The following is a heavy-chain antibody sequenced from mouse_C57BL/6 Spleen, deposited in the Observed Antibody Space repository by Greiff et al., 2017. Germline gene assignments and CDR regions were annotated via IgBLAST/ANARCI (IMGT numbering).Heavy chain of an antibody. Sequence: EVKLQESGPGLVKPSQSLSLTCSVTGYSITSGYYWNWIRQFPGNKLEWMGYISYDGSNNSNPSLKNRISITRDTSKNQFFLKLNSVTTEDTATYYCASHDYWGQGTTLTVSS. CDR1: GYSITSGYY. CDR3: ASHDY. CDR2: ISYDGSN. V-gene: IGHV3-6*01. J-gene: IGHJ2*01.